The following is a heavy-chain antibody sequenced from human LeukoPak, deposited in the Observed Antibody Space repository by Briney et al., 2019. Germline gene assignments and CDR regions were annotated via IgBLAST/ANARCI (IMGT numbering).Heavy chain of an antibody. V-gene: IGHV6-1*01. Sequence: SQTLSLTSAISGDSVSSNNAAWSWIRQSPSRGLEWLGRTYYRSKWYNEYAVSEKSRITISPDTSKNQLSLQLNSVTPEDTAVYYCARVGGMYAYGMDVWGQGTTVTVSS. CDR2: TYYRSKWYN. CDR1: GDSVSSNNAA. CDR3: ARVGGMYAYGMDV. D-gene: IGHD1-26*01. J-gene: IGHJ6*02.